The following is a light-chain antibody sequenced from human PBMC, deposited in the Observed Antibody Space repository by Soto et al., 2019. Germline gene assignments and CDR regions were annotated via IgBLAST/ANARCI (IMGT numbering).Light chain of an antibody. CDR2: DAS. V-gene: IGKV3-15*01. J-gene: IGKJ1*01. CDR3: QQYNKWPRT. CDR1: QSVSSA. Sequence: ETVMTQSPATLSVSPGERATLSCRASQSVSSALAWYQQKPGLPPGLLIYDASTRATGIPARFSGSGSGTDFTLTISSLQSQDFAVYYCQQYNKWPRTFGQGTKVDIK.